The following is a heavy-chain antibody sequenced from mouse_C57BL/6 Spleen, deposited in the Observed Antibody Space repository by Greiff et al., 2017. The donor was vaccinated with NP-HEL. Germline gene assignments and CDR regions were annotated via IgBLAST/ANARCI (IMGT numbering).Heavy chain of an antibody. CDR2: IRLKSDNYAT. CDR1: GFTFSNYW. CDR3: TYYDYPYYAMDY. V-gene: IGHV6-3*01. D-gene: IGHD2-4*01. J-gene: IGHJ4*01. Sequence: EVQGVESGGGLVQPGGSMKLSCVASGFTFSNYWMNWVRQSPEKGLEWVAQIRLKSDNYATHYAESVKGRFTISRDDSKSSVYLQMNNLRAEDTGIYYCTYYDYPYYAMDYWGQGTSVTVSS.